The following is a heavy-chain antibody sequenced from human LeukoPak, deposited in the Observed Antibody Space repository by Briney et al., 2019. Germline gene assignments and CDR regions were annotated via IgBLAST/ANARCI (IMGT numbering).Heavy chain of an antibody. CDR3: ARISGYDRRFDY. CDR2: FDPEDGET. V-gene: IGHV1-24*01. D-gene: IGHD5-12*01. Sequence: ASVKVSCKVSGYTLTELSMHWVRQAPGKGLEWMGGFDPEDGETIYAQKFQGRVTITADKSTSTAYMELSSLRSEDTAVYYCARISGYDRRFDYWGQGTLVTVSS. J-gene: IGHJ4*02. CDR1: GYTLTELS.